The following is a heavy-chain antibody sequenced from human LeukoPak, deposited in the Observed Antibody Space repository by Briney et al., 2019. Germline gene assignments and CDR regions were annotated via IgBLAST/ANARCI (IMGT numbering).Heavy chain of an antibody. J-gene: IGHJ4*02. CDR1: GFTFSSYA. CDR3: ARGLALSGRYSHFDY. CDR2: ISYDGSNK. V-gene: IGHV3-30*04. Sequence: PGRSLRLSCAASGFTFSSYAMHWVRQAPGKGLEWVVVISYDGSNKYYADSLKGRFTISRDNSKNTLYLQMNSLRAADTAVYYCARGLALSGRYSHFDYWGQGTLVTVSS. D-gene: IGHD1-26*01.